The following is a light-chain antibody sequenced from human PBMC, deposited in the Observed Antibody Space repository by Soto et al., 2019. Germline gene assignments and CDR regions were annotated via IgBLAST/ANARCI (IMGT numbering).Light chain of an antibody. CDR2: DAS. J-gene: IGKJ5*01. CDR1: QSVSSY. V-gene: IGKV3-11*01. CDR3: QHFGDSPIT. Sequence: EIVLTQSPATLSLSPGERATLSCRASQSVSSYLAWYQQKPGQAPRLLIYDASNRATGIPARFSGSASGTEFTLTIGSLLSEDFAVYYCQHFGDSPITFGQGTRLEIK.